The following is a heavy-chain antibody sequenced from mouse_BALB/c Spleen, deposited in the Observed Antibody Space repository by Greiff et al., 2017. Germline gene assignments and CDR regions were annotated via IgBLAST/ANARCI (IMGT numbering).Heavy chain of an antibody. CDR2: IYPYNGGT. D-gene: IGHD4-1*01. J-gene: IGHJ4*01. CDR1: GYTFTDYN. CDR3: ARVTGTRGYAMDY. V-gene: IGHV1S29*02. Sequence: EVQVVESGPELVKPGASVKISCKASGYTFTDYNMHWVKQSHGKSLEWIGYIYPYNGGTGYNQKFKSKATLTVDNSSSTAYMELRSLTSEDSAVYYCARVTGTRGYAMDYWGQGTSVTVSS.